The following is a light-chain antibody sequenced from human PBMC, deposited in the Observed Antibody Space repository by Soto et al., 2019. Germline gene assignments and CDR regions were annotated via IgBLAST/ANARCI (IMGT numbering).Light chain of an antibody. Sequence: DIQMTQSPSSLSASVGDRVTITCRASQAISNYLAWYQQKPGKVPKLLIYAASTLQSGVPSRFSGSGSGTDFTLTISSLQPEDVATYYCQKYKSAPITFGQGTRLEIK. CDR3: QKYKSAPIT. V-gene: IGKV1-27*01. CDR1: QAISNY. CDR2: AAS. J-gene: IGKJ5*01.